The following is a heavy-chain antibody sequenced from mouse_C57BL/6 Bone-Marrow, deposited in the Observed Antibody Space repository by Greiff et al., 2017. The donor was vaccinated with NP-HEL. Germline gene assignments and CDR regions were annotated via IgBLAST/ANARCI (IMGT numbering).Heavy chain of an antibody. CDR3: ASVLLLFPWYFDV. CDR2: INPNNGGT. CDR1: GYTFTDYY. D-gene: IGHD1-1*01. V-gene: IGHV1-26*01. J-gene: IGHJ1*03. Sequence: VQLQQSGPELVKPGASVKISCKASGYTFTDYYMNWVKQSHGKSLEWIGDINPNNGGTSYNQKFKGKATLTVDKSSSTAYMELRSLTSEDSAVYYCASVLLLFPWYFDVWGTGTTVTVSS.